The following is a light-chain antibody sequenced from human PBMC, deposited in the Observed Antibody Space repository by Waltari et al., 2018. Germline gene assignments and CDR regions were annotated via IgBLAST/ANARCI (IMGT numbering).Light chain of an antibody. CDR3: RSHTTSSTLV. V-gene: IGLV2-14*03. CDR1: SSDVGRYNF. CDR2: DVT. J-gene: IGLJ2*01. Sequence: QSALTQPASVSGSPGQSITISCTGSSSDVGRYNFVSWYQQHPGKAPKLLIFDVTDRPSWVSDRFSGSRSGNSPSLTTSGLQPEDDAYYYCRSHTTSSTLVFGGGTRVTVL.